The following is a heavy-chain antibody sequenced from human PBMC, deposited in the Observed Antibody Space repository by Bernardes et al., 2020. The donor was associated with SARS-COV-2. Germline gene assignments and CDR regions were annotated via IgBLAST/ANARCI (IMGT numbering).Heavy chain of an antibody. CDR1: GGSISSYY. V-gene: IGHV4-59*01. Sequence: ESMALTCTVSGGSISSYYWSWIRQPPGKRLEWIGYIYYIGNTNYNPSLKSRVTLSVDTSKNQFSLRLSSVTAADTAVYYCAREGFGPYDILTAYRGGLSLKGMDVWGQGTTVTVSS. CDR2: IYYIGNT. D-gene: IGHD3-9*01. CDR3: AREGFGPYDILTAYRGGLSLKGMDV. J-gene: IGHJ6*02.